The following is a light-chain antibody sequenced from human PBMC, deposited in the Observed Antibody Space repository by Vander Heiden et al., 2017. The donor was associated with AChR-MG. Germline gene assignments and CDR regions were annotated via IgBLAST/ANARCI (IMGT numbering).Light chain of an antibody. CDR2: GAS. Sequence: EIVMTQSPATLSVSPGERATLSCRASRSVSSNLAWYQQKPGQAPRLLIYGASRRATGIPARFSGSGSGTEFTLTISSLQSEDFAVYYCQQYNNWPLTFGPGTKVDIK. CDR3: QQYNNWPLT. V-gene: IGKV3-15*01. CDR1: RSVSSN. J-gene: IGKJ3*01.